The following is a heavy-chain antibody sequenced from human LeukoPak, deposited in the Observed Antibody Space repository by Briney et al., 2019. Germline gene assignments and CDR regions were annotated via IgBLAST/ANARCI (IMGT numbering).Heavy chain of an antibody. CDR1: GGSISSGSYY. D-gene: IGHD1-26*01. CDR2: IYTSGST. CDR3: ARDGGEWELLDY. Sequence: SQTLSLTCTVSGGSISSGSYYWSWIRQPAGKGLEWIGRIYTSGSTNYNPSLKSRLIVSVDTSKNQFSLKLSSVTAADTAVYYCARDGGEWELLDYWGQGTLVTVSS. J-gene: IGHJ4*02. V-gene: IGHV4-61*02.